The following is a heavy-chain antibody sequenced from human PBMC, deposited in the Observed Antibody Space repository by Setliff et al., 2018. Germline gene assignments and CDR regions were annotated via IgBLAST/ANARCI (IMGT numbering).Heavy chain of an antibody. CDR1: GASISSGTYY. CDR2: IHYRGTT. CDR3: ARVTGFLYMDV. Sequence: PSETLSLTCTVSGASISSGTYYWAWIRQPPGKGLEWIGRIHYRGTTYSNASLASRLTISVDTAKNQISLRLSSVTAADTAVYFCARVTGFLYMDVWGKGTTVTVSS. J-gene: IGHJ6*03. D-gene: IGHD3-3*01. V-gene: IGHV4-39*01.